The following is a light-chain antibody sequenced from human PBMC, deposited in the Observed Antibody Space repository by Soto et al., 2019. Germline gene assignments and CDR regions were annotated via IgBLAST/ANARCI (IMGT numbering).Light chain of an antibody. V-gene: IGLV2-23*01. CDR2: EGS. Sequence: QSVLTQPASVSGSPGQSITISCTGTSSDVGVYNLVSWYQQHPDKAPKLMIYEGSKRPSGVSTRFSGSKSGNTATLTISGLLAEDEADYYCSSYAGSGILLFGGGTKLTVL. CDR1: SSDVGVYNL. CDR3: SSYAGSGILL. J-gene: IGLJ2*01.